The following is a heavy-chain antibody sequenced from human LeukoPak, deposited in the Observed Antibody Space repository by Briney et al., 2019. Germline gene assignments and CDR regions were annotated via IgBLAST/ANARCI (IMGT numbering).Heavy chain of an antibody. CDR1: GGSISSSY. V-gene: IGHV4-59*01. CDR2: ISYSGST. D-gene: IGHD2-8*01. CDR3: ARDSVYATNWFDP. J-gene: IGHJ5*02. Sequence: SETLSLTCTVSGGSISSSYWSWIRQPPGQRLGWIGYISYSGSTKNNPSLKSRVTLSVDTSKNQVSLKLRSVTAADTAVYYCARDSVYATNWFDPWGQGTLVTVSS.